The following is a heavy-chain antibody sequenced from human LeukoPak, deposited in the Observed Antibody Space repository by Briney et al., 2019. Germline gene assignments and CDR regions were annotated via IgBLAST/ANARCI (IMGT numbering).Heavy chain of an antibody. Sequence: SETLSLTCTVSGGSISSGGYYWSWIRQHPGKGLEWIGYIYYSGSTYYNPSLKSRVTISVDTSKNQFSLKLSSVTAADTAVYYCASQRIMIFGVVTAEYFQHWGQGTLVTVSS. J-gene: IGHJ1*01. V-gene: IGHV4-31*03. CDR1: GGSISSGGYY. D-gene: IGHD3-3*01. CDR2: IYYSGST. CDR3: ASQRIMIFGVVTAEYFQH.